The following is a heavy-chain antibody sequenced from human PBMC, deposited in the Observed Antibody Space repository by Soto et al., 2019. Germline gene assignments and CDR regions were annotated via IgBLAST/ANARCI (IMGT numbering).Heavy chain of an antibody. CDR2: ISAYNGNT. V-gene: IGHV1-18*01. J-gene: IGHJ6*02. CDR3: ARFSGGSYNTYYFYYGMDV. D-gene: IGHD2-15*01. CDR1: GYTFTSYG. Sequence: ASVKVSCKASGYTFTSYGISWVRQAPGQGLDWMGWISAYNGNTKYAQDLQGRVTMTTDTSTSTAYMELRSLRSDDTAVYYCARFSGGSYNTYYFYYGMDVWGQETTVTVS.